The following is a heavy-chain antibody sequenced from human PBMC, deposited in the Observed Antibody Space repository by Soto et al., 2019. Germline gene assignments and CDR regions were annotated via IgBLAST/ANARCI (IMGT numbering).Heavy chain of an antibody. Sequence: PGGSLRLSCAASGFTFSNYGMHWVRQAPGKGLEWVAFISDDGSNKYYADSMKGRFTMSRDNSKSTLYLQMNSLRVEDTAVYYCTKRRNVLRFLEWSSGMEVCGQGTTVTAP. D-gene: IGHD3-3*01. CDR2: ISDDGSNK. J-gene: IGHJ6*02. CDR1: GFTFSNYG. V-gene: IGHV3-30*18. CDR3: TKRRNVLRFLEWSSGMEV.